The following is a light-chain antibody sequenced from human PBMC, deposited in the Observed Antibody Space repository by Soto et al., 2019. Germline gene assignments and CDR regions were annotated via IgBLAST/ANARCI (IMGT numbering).Light chain of an antibody. CDR1: SSNIGAGYD. Sequence: QSVLTQQPSVSGAPGQRVTISCTGMSSNIGAGYDVHWYQQLPGAAPKLLIYGSSDRPSGVPDRFSGSKSGTSAYLAITGLQAEDEADYYCQSYDGSLSGYVFGTGTKVTVL. V-gene: IGLV1-40*01. CDR2: GSS. CDR3: QSYDGSLSGYV. J-gene: IGLJ1*01.